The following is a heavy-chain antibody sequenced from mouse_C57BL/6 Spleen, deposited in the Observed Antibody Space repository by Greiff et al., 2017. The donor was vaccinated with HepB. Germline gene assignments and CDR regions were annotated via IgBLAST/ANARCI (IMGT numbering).Heavy chain of an antibody. Sequence: DVHLVESGGGLVKPGGSLKLSCAASGFTFSSYAMSWVRQTPEKRLEWVATISDGGSYTYYPDNVKGRFTISRDNAKNNLYLQMSHLKSEDTAMYYCASVYEAWFAYWGQGTLVTVSA. CDR1: GFTFSSYA. V-gene: IGHV5-4*01. D-gene: IGHD2-12*01. CDR2: ISDGGSYT. J-gene: IGHJ3*01. CDR3: ASVYEAWFAY.